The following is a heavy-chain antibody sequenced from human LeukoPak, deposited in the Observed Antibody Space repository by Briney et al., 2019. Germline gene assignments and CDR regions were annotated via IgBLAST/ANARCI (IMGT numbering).Heavy chain of an antibody. D-gene: IGHD5-12*01. J-gene: IGHJ4*02. Sequence: GGSLRPSCPASGSTFSSYAMQWVRQAAGKVLEWEAVISYDGSNKYYADSVKGRFINSRVNSKNALYLQMNCLRAEGTAVYYCARYGDIVATISYYFDYWGQGTLVTVSS. CDR1: GSTFSSYA. CDR3: ARYGDIVATISYYFDY. CDR2: ISYDGSNK. V-gene: IGHV3-30*19.